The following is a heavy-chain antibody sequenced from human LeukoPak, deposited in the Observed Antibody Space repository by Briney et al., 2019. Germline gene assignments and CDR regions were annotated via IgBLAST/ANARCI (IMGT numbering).Heavy chain of an antibody. CDR3: ARDSTYGDFDY. Sequence: GGSPRLSCAVSGFTVSRYYMSWVRQAPGKGLEWVSSISNGGRYLYYADSVKGRFTISRDNAKNSLYLQMNSLRAEDTAVYYCARDSTYGDFDYWGQGTLVTVSS. J-gene: IGHJ4*02. V-gene: IGHV3-21*01. CDR2: ISNGGRYL. D-gene: IGHD3-10*01. CDR1: GFTVSRYY.